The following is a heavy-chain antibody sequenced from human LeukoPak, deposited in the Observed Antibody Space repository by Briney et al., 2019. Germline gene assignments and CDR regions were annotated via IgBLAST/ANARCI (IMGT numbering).Heavy chain of an antibody. CDR2: IYYSGST. CDR3: AGLWFGELLYNWFDP. V-gene: IGHV4-39*01. J-gene: IGHJ5*02. CDR1: GGSIRSSSYY. Sequence: PSETLSLTCTVSGGSIRSSSYYWGWIRQPPGTGLEWIGSIYYSGSTYYNPSLKSRVTISVDTSKNQFSLKLSSVTAADTAVYYCAGLWFGELLYNWFDPWGQGTLVTVSS. D-gene: IGHD3-10*01.